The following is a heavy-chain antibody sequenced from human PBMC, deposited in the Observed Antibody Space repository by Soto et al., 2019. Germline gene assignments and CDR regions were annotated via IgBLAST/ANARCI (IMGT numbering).Heavy chain of an antibody. CDR3: ATVNKLRAHYFDY. V-gene: IGHV1-46*01. CDR2: INPSGGST. CDR1: GYTFTSYY. D-gene: IGHD1-26*01. Sequence: ASVKVSCKASGYTFTSYYMHWVRQAPGQGLEWMGIINPSGGSTSYAQKFQGRVTMTEDTSTDTAYMELSSLRSEDTAVYYCATVNKLRAHYFDYWGQGTLVTVSS. J-gene: IGHJ4*02.